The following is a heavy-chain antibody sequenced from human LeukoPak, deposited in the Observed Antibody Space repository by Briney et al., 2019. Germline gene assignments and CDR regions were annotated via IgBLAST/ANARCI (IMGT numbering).Heavy chain of an antibody. J-gene: IGHJ6*03. Sequence: GRSLSPSCAASGFTFSSYNMNWVRHAPGKGLEWVSSITSSSTYIYYADSVKGRFTISRDNARNSLYLQMNSLRAEDTAVYYCARDPYSGSYGNDYYYYMDVWGKGTTVTISS. V-gene: IGHV3-21*01. CDR2: ITSSSTYI. D-gene: IGHD1-26*01. CDR1: GFTFSSYN. CDR3: ARDPYSGSYGNDYYYYMDV.